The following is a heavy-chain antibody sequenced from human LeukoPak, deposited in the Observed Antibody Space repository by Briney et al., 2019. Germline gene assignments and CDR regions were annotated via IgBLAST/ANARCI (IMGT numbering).Heavy chain of an antibody. V-gene: IGHV3-21*01. Sequence: PGGSLRLSCAASGFTFSNVWMNWVRQAPGKGLEWVSSISSSSSYIYYADSVKGRFTISRDNAKNSLYLQMNSLRAEDTAVYYRARGYCSGGSCYPLFDYWGQGTLVTVSS. CDR2: ISSSSSYI. CDR1: GFTFSNVW. J-gene: IGHJ4*02. CDR3: ARGYCSGGSCYPLFDY. D-gene: IGHD2-15*01.